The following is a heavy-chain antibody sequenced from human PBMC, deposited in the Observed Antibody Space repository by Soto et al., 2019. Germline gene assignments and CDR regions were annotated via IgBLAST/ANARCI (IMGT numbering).Heavy chain of an antibody. CDR3: ARVYDSSGFPFDY. D-gene: IGHD3-22*01. Sequence: SDTLSLTCTVSGGSISSGGYYWSWIRQHPGKGLEWIGYIYYSGSTYYNPSLKSRVTISVDTSKNQFSLKLSSVTAADTAVYYCARVYDSSGFPFDYWGQGTLVTVSS. CDR2: IYYSGST. CDR1: GGSISSGGYY. J-gene: IGHJ4*02. V-gene: IGHV4-31*03.